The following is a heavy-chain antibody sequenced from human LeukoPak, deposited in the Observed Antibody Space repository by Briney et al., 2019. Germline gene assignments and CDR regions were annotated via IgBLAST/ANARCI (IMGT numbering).Heavy chain of an antibody. J-gene: IGHJ4*02. D-gene: IGHD3-10*01. Sequence: GGSLRLSYVASGFTFSKYAMTWVRQAPGKGLEWVSSISGSGTTYYAESVKGRFTVSRDNSKNTLYLQVNSLRGEDTAVYYCAKDPMVRGSTYDYWGQGTLVTVSS. CDR1: GFTFSKYA. CDR3: AKDPMVRGSTYDY. CDR2: ISGSGTT. V-gene: IGHV3-23*01.